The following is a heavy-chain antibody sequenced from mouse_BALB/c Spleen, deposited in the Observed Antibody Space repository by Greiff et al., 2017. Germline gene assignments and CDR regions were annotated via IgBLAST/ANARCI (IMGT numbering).Heavy chain of an antibody. V-gene: IGHV1-7*01. D-gene: IGHD2-4*01. CDR3: AREGDDYDDDAMDY. Sequence: QVQLKQSGAELAKPGASVKMSCKASGYTFTSYWMHWVKQRPGQGLEWIGYINPSTGYTEYNQKFKDKATLTADTSSSTAYMQLSSLTSEDSAVYYCAREGDDYDDDAMDYWGQGTSVTVSA. CDR1: GYTFTSYW. J-gene: IGHJ4*01. CDR2: INPSTGYT.